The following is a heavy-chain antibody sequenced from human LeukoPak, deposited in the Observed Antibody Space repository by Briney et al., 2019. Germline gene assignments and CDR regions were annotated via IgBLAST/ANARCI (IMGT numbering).Heavy chain of an antibody. J-gene: IGHJ6*03. D-gene: IGHD2-8*01. CDR1: AYTFTFYY. V-gene: IGHV1-2*02. CDR2: INPNSGGT. Sequence: GASVTVSFTSAAYTFTFYYIHWVRQAPGQGLEWMGWINPNSGGTNYAQKFQGRVTMTSDTSISTAYMELSRLRSDDTAVYYCARGTDGPHMDVWGKGTTVTVSS. CDR3: ARGTDGPHMDV.